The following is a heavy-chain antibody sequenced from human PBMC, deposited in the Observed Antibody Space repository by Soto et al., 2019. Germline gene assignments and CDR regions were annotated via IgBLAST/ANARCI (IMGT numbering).Heavy chain of an antibody. D-gene: IGHD3-3*01. J-gene: IGHJ6*02. CDR1: GFTFSSYG. CDR2: IWYDGSNK. Sequence: GGSLRLSCAASGFTFSSYGMHWVRQAPGKGLEWVAVIWYDGSNKYYADSVKGRFTISRDNSKNTLYLQMNSLRAEDTAVYYCARDGELTIFGVVIISQGMDVWGQGTTVTVSS. V-gene: IGHV3-33*01. CDR3: ARDGELTIFGVVIISQGMDV.